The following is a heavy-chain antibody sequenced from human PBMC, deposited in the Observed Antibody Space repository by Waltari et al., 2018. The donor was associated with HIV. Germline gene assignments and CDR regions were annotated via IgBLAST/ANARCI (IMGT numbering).Heavy chain of an antibody. CDR3: ARIMANGYFDY. CDR2: IGSSGNYV. Sequence: EVQLVESGGGLVKPGGSLRLSCAASGFILGDYGLNWVRQAPGKGLEWVSSIGSSGNYVYYADSVKGRITISRDNAKNSLYLQMNSLRAEDTAVYYCARIMANGYFDYWGQGTLVTVSS. CDR1: GFILGDYG. D-gene: IGHD2-8*01. V-gene: IGHV3-21*02. J-gene: IGHJ4*02.